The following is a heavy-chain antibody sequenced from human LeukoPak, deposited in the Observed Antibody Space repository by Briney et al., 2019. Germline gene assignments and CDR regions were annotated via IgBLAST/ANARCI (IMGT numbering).Heavy chain of an antibody. CDR1: GYSISRGYS. J-gene: IGHJ3*01. CDR3: ARFDHVWETHGMDAFDL. Sequence: SETLSLTCGVSGYSISRGYSWGWIRQPPGKGLEWXGNIXRSESTHYNPSLKSQVTISPDTSKHQFSPKLTAVTASDTAVYYCARFDHVWETHGMDAFDLWGQGTMVTVSS. V-gene: IGHV4-38-2*01. CDR2: IXRSEST. D-gene: IGHD3-16*01.